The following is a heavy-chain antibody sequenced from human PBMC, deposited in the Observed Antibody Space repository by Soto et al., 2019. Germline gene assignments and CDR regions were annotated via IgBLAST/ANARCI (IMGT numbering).Heavy chain of an antibody. Sequence: EVQLVESGGGLVQPGGSLRLSCAASGFTFSSYSMNWVRQAPGKGLEWVSYISSSSSTIYYADSVKGRFTIARDNAKNALYLQMKSLRAEDPAVYYCARDKGRSTLEYWGQGTLVTASS. CDR2: ISSSSSTI. CDR1: GFTFSSYS. CDR3: ARDKGRSTLEY. J-gene: IGHJ4*02. V-gene: IGHV3-48*01. D-gene: IGHD2-15*01.